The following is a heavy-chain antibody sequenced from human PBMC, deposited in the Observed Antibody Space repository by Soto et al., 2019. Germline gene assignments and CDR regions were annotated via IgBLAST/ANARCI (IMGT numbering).Heavy chain of an antibody. V-gene: IGHV3-21*01. J-gene: IGHJ6*02. CDR2: ISSDSRYI. CDR1: GFTLSAHT. Sequence: GGSLRLSCAASGFTLSAHTMNWVRQAPGKGLEWVSSISSDSRYIYYADSVKGRFTISRDNARNSLDLQMNNLRAEDTAVYHCARGHCSRTSCYTGGYYYYPMDVWGQGTTVTVSS. CDR3: ARGHCSRTSCYTGGYYYYPMDV. D-gene: IGHD2-2*01.